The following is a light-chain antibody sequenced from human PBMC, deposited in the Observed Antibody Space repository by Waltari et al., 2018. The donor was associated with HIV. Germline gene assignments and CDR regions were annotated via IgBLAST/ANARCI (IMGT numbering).Light chain of an antibody. CDR3: QVWDSSSDHL. CDR2: DDI. CDR1: NIGSKS. V-gene: IGLV3-21*02. Sequence: SYVPTQPPSVSVAPGQTARITCGGNNIGSKSVHLYQQKPGQAPVLVIYDDIGRPSGIPERFSGSNSGNTATLTISRVEAGDEADYYCQVWDSSSDHLFGGGTKVTVL. J-gene: IGLJ2*01.